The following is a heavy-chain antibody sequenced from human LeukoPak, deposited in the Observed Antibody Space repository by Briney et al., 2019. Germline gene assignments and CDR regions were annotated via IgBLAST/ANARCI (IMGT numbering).Heavy chain of an antibody. CDR3: ARDLWFGELSYPDY. CDR2: IYYSGST. D-gene: IGHD3-10*01. J-gene: IGHJ4*02. V-gene: IGHV4-59*12. Sequence: SETLSLTCTVSGGSISSYYWSWIRQPPGKGMEWIGYIYYSGSTNYNPSLKSRVTISVDTSKNQFSLKLSSVTAADTAVYYCARDLWFGELSYPDYWGQGTLVTVSS. CDR1: GGSISSYY.